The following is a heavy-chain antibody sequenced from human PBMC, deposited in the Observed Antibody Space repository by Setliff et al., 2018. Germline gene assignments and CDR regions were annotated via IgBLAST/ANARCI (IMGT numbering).Heavy chain of an antibody. Sequence: PGGSLRLSCTASGFTFGDYAMSWVRQAPGKRLEWVGFIRSKAFSYATRYTESMKGRFTISRDDSKNTAYLQMDSLNTEDTAVYYCIVAGNYFDYWGQGTLVTAPQ. V-gene: IGHV3-73*01. J-gene: IGHJ4*02. CDR3: IVAGNYFDY. D-gene: IGHD5-12*01. CDR2: IRSKAFSYAT. CDR1: GFTFGDYA.